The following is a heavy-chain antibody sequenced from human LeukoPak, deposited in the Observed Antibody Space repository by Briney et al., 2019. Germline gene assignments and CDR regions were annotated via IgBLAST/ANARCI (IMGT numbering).Heavy chain of an antibody. CDR1: GGSISGSNW. D-gene: IGHD1-26*01. CDR2: IYHSGST. J-gene: IGHJ5*02. Sequence: SETLSLTCAVSGGSISGSNWWSWVRQPPGKGLEWIGEIYHSGSTYYNPSLKSRVTISVDTSKNQFSLKLSSVTAADTAVYYCARKSGGSWYNWFDPWGQGTLVTVSS. V-gene: IGHV4-4*02. CDR3: ARKSGGSWYNWFDP.